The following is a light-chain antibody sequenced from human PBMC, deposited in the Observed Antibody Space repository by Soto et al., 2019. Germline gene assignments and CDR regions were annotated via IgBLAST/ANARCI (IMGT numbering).Light chain of an antibody. CDR2: GAS. Sequence: EIMVTQSPVTLSLYTVERATLSCSASQSFNSIYLAWYQQKPGQAPRLLISGASSRATGIPDRFSGSGSATDFTLTISRLEPEDFALYYCQHYGRSPITFGQGTRLEIK. CDR1: QSFNSIY. CDR3: QHYGRSPIT. J-gene: IGKJ5*01. V-gene: IGKV3-20*01.